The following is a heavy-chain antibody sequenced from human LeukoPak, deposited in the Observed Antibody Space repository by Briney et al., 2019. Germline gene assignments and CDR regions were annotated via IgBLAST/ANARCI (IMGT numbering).Heavy chain of an antibody. CDR3: ARESIEAAAAGSGNWFDP. CDR1: GFTFSSYS. D-gene: IGHD6-13*01. Sequence: GGSLRLSCAASGFTFSSYSMNWVRQAPGKGLEWVSYISSSSSTIYYADSVKGRSTISRDNAKNSLYLQMNSLRAEDTAVYYCARESIEAAAAGSGNWFDPWGQGTLVTVSS. J-gene: IGHJ5*02. CDR2: ISSSSSTI. V-gene: IGHV3-48*01.